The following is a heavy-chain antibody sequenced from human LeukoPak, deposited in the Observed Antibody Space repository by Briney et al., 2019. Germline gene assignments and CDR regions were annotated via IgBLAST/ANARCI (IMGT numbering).Heavy chain of an antibody. Sequence: GRSLRLSCAASGFTFSNYAMHWVRQAPGKGLEWVALISYDGSNKYYADSVKGRFTISRDNSKNTLYLQMNTLRSEDTAVYYCARDARAVGYDFWSGYFPDAFDIWGQGTMVTVSS. D-gene: IGHD3-3*01. CDR3: ARDARAVGYDFWSGYFPDAFDI. CDR2: ISYDGSNK. J-gene: IGHJ3*02. V-gene: IGHV3-30-3*01. CDR1: GFTFSNYA.